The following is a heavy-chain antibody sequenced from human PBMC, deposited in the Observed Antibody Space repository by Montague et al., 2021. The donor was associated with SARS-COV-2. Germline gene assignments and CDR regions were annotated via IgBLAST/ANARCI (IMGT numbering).Heavy chain of an antibody. Sequence: PALVKPTQTLTLTCTFSGFSLSTSGMCVSWIRQPPGKALEWLALIDWDDDKYYSTSLKTRLTISKDTSKNQVVLTMTNMDPVETATYYCARTYYGILTGYYTYDYWGQGTLVTVSS. CDR3: ARTYYGILTGYYTYDY. V-gene: IGHV2-70*01. CDR2: IDWDDDK. D-gene: IGHD3-9*01. CDR1: GFSLSTSGMC. J-gene: IGHJ4*02.